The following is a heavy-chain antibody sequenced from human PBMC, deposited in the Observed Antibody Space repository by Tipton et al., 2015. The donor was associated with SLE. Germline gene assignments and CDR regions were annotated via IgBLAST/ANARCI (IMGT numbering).Heavy chain of an antibody. CDR1: GGSFSGYC. D-gene: IGHD3-3*01. CDR2: INHSGST. V-gene: IGHV4-34*01. CDR3: ARNDYDFWSGGGFYFDY. Sequence: LRLSCAVYGGSFSGYCWTWIRQPPGKGLEWIGEINHSGSTNYNPSLKSRVTISVDTSRNQFSLKLSSVTAADTAVYYCARNDYDFWSGGGFYFDYWGQGALVTVSS. J-gene: IGHJ4*02.